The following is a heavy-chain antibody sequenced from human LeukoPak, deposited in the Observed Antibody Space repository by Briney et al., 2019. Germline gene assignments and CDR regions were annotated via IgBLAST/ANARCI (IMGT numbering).Heavy chain of an antibody. CDR1: GFNYTDYW. D-gene: IGHD5-18*01. CDR2: INPDGTII. J-gene: IGHJ4*02. V-gene: IGHV3-74*01. CDR3: AKDLSWNTADS. Sequence: GGSLRLSCVGSGFNYTDYWMHWFRQAPGNGPVWVSRINPDGTIIDYADSVKGRFSISRDNAKNLLYLQMNGLRADDTAVYYCAKDLSWNTADSWGQGILVTVSS.